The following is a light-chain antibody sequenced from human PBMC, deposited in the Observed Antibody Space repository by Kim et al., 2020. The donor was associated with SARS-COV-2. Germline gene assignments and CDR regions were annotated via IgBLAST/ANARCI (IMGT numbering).Light chain of an antibody. V-gene: IGLV2-14*03. J-gene: IGLJ3*02. CDR2: DVN. Sequence: QSALTQPASVSGSPGQSITISCTGTSSDIGIYNYLSWYQQHPGKAPKLIISDVNKRPSGVSNRFSGSKSGNTASLTISGLQAEDEADYYCSSYTSSSTPWVFGGGTQLTVL. CDR3: SSYTSSSTPWV. CDR1: SSDIGIYNY.